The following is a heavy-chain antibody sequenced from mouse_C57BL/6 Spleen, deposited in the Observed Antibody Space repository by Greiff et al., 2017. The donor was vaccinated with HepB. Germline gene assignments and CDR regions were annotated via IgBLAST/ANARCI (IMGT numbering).Heavy chain of an antibody. D-gene: IGHD2-4*01. CDR1: GYTFTDYE. J-gene: IGHJ4*01. CDR2: IDPETGGT. Sequence: QVQLQQSGAELVRPGASVTLSCKASGYTFTDYEMHWVKQTPVHGLEWIGAIDPETGGTAYNQKFQGKAILTADKSSSTAYMERRSLTSEDSAVYYCTRGEPIYDYDFLYAMDDWGQGTSVTVSS. V-gene: IGHV1-15*01. CDR3: TRGEPIYDYDFLYAMDD.